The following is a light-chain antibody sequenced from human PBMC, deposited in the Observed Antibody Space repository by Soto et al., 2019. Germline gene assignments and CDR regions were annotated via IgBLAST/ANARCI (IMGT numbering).Light chain of an antibody. Sequence: EIVLTQSPGTLSLSPGERATLSCRASQSVSSSYLAWFQQKPGQAPRLLIYDASSRAPVIPDRFSGSGSGTDFTLTISRLEPEDFAVYYCQQYAGSPFTFGQGTKLEIK. CDR2: DAS. V-gene: IGKV3-20*01. CDR3: QQYAGSPFT. CDR1: QSVSSSY. J-gene: IGKJ2*01.